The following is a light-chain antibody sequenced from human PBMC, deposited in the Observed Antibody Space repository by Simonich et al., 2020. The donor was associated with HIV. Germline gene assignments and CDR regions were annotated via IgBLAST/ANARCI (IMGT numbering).Light chain of an antibody. Sequence: QSALTQPASVSGSPGQSITISCTGTSSDVGSYNLVSWYPQHPGKAPKLMIYEGSKRPSGVSNRFSGSKSGNTASLTISGLRAEDEAAYYCSSYTSSSTWIFGGGTKLTVL. CDR3: SSYTSSSTWI. J-gene: IGLJ2*01. CDR2: EGS. CDR1: SSDVGSYNL. V-gene: IGLV2-14*02.